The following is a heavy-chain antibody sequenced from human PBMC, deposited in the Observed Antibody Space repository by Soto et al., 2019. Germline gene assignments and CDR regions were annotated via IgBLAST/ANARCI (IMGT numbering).Heavy chain of an antibody. J-gene: IGHJ3*02. CDR1: GGTFSSYA. Sequence: SVKVSCKASGGTFSSYAIGWVRQAPGQGLEWMGGIIPIFGTANYAQKFQGRVTITADESTSTAYMELSSLRSEDTAVYYCATPITMIGFRGAFDIWGQGTMVTVSS. V-gene: IGHV1-69*13. CDR3: ATPITMIGFRGAFDI. CDR2: IIPIFGTA. D-gene: IGHD3-22*01.